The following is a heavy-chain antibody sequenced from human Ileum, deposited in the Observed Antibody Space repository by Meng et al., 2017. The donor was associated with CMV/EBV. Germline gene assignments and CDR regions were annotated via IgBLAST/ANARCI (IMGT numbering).Heavy chain of an antibody. J-gene: IGHJ5*02. CDR2: VYYDGST. CDR1: GDSINTRNYY. D-gene: IGHD3-22*01. Sequence: QTQLQESGPGLVKPSENLSLTYTVSGDSINTRNYYGGWIRQSPGKGLEWFGSVYYDGSTYYSPSIKSRVSTSIDTSKNQFFLKVRSVTAADTALYYCARDLAPLYDSSGFSLGQGTLVTVSS. CDR3: ARDLAPLYDSSGFS. V-gene: IGHV4-39*07.